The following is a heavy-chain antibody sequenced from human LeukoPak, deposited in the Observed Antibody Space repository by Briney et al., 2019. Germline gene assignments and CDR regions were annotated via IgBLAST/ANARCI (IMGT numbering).Heavy chain of an antibody. CDR3: AKDLNWNEGWFDP. Sequence: SETLSLTCAVYGGSFSGYYWSWIRQPPGKGLEWIGEINHSGSTNYNPSLKSRVTISVDTSKNQFSLKLSSVTAADTAVYYCAKDLNWNEGWFDPWGQGTLVTVSS. CDR1: GGSFSGYY. CDR2: INHSGST. V-gene: IGHV4-34*01. J-gene: IGHJ5*02. D-gene: IGHD1-20*01.